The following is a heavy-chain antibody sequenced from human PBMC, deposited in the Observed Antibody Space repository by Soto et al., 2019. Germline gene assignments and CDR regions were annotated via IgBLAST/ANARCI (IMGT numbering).Heavy chain of an antibody. CDR3: AKAGVEVSMVRGDFDY. J-gene: IGHJ4*02. CDR2: ISGSGGST. CDR1: GFTFSSYA. Sequence: PGGSLRLSCAASGFTFSSYAMSWVRQAPGKGLEWVSAISGSGGSTYYADSVTGRFTISRDNSKNTLYLQMNSLSAEDTAVYYCAKAGVEVSMVRGDFDYWGQGTLVTVSS. D-gene: IGHD3-10*01. V-gene: IGHV3-23*01.